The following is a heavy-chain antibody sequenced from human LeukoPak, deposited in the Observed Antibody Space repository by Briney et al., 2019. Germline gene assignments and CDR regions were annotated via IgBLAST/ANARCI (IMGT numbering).Heavy chain of an antibody. CDR3: ARGRVVSSSSPSDY. J-gene: IGHJ4*02. CDR1: GYTFTSHY. CDR2: IIPILGIA. Sequence: ASVKVSCKASGYTFTSHYMHWVRQAPGQGLEWMGRIIPILGIANYAQKFQGRVTITADKSTSTAYMELRSLRSDDTAVYYCARGRVVSSSSPSDYWGQGTLVTVSS. V-gene: IGHV1-69*04. D-gene: IGHD3-10*01.